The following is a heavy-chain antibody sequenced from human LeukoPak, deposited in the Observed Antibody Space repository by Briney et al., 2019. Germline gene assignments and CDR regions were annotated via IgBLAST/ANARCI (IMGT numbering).Heavy chain of an antibody. D-gene: IGHD1-26*01. CDR2: INPSGGST. CDR3: ARERGVWELLRGAFDI. V-gene: IGHV1-46*01. CDR1: GYTFTSYY. J-gene: IGHJ3*02. Sequence: ASVKVSCKASGYTFTSYYMHWVRQAPGQGLEWMGIINPSGGSTSYAQKFQGRVTITADESTSTAYMELSSLRSEDTAVYYCARERGVWELLRGAFDIWGQGTMVTVSS.